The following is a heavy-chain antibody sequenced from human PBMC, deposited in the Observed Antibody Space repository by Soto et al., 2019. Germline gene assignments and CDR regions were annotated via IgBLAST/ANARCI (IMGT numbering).Heavy chain of an antibody. CDR2: INWNSGSI. Sequence: EVQLVESGGGLVQPGRSLRLSCAASGFTFDDYAMHWVRHVPGKGLEWVSGINWNSGSIGYGDSVKGRFAISRGNAKNSMHLQMNSLSAEDTAVYSCVKDESINWNSGHFRHWGQGTLVTVSS. D-gene: IGHD1-1*01. CDR3: VKDESINWNSGHFRH. CDR1: GFTFDDYA. J-gene: IGHJ1*01. V-gene: IGHV3-9*01.